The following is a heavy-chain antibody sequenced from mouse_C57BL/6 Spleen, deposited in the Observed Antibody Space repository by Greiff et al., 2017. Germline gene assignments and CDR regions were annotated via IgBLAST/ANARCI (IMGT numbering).Heavy chain of an antibody. CDR1: GFSLTSYG. CDR3: AKATTAGGYFDV. V-gene: IGHV2-3*01. J-gene: IGHJ1*03. D-gene: IGHD1-2*01. Sequence: VQVVESGPGLVAPSQSLSITCTVSGFSLTSYGVSWVRQPPGKGLEWLGVIWGDGSTNYHSALISRLSISKDNSKSQVFLKLNSLPTDDTATYYCAKATTAGGYFDVWGTGTTVTVAS. CDR2: IWGDGST.